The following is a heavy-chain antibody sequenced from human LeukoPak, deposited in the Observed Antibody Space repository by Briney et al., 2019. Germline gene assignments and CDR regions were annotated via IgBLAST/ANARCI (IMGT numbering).Heavy chain of an antibody. CDR3: AKDPRYCSSTSCYLHYYYYGMDV. V-gene: IGHV3-30*18. D-gene: IGHD2-2*01. CDR2: ISYDGSNK. Sequence: GSLRLSCAASGFTFSSYGMHWVRQAPGKGLEWVAVISYDGSNKYYADSVKGRFTISRDNSKNTLYLQMNSLRAEDTAVYYCAKDPRYCSSTSCYLHYYYYGMDVWGQGTTVTVSS. J-gene: IGHJ6*02. CDR1: GFTFSSYG.